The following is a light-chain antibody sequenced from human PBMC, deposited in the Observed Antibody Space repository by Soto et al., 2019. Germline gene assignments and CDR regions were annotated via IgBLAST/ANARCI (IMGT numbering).Light chain of an antibody. Sequence: DIQMTQSPSSLSMSVGDRVTITCWASQNIGTSLNWYQMKLGRAPKLLIYSASTLQSGAPSRFSGGGSGTDFTLTINSLQPEDFATYSCQQSYNAPYTFGQGTMLEIK. V-gene: IGKV1-39*01. CDR3: QQSYNAPYT. CDR2: SAS. CDR1: QNIGTS. J-gene: IGKJ2*01.